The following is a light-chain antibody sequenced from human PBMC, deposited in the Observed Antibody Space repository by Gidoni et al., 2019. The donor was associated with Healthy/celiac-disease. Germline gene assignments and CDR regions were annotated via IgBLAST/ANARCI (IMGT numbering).Light chain of an antibody. CDR1: SSNIGAGYD. Sequence: QSVLTQPPSVSGAPGQRVTSSCTGSSSNIGAGYDVHWYQQLPGTPPKLLIYGNSNRPSGVPDRFSGSKSGTSASLAITGLQAEDVADYYCQSYDSSLSGSVFGGGTKLTVL. J-gene: IGLJ2*01. V-gene: IGLV1-40*01. CDR2: GNS. CDR3: QSYDSSLSGSV.